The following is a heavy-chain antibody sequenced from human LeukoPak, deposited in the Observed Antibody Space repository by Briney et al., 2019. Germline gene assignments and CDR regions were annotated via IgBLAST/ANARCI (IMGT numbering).Heavy chain of an antibody. V-gene: IGHV1-18*01. D-gene: IGHD3-3*01. CDR3: ARDGITIFGVVITPPDAFDI. CDR2: ISAYNGNT. Sequence: ASVKVSCKASGYTFTSYGISWVRQAPGQGLEWMGWISAYNGNTNYAQKLQGRVTMTTDTSTSTAYMELRSLRSDDTAVYYCARDGITIFGVVITPPDAFDIWGQGTMVTVSS. J-gene: IGHJ3*02. CDR1: GYTFTSYG.